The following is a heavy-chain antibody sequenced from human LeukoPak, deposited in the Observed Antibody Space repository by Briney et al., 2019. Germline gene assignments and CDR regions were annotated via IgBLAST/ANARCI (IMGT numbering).Heavy chain of an antibody. V-gene: IGHV3-7*01. CDR2: IKQDGSET. CDR3: AKLAKYFYGAETFYFFEH. D-gene: IGHD3-10*01. Sequence: PGGSLRLSCATSGFIFSNYWMSWVRQAPGKGLEWVANIKQDGSETYYVDSVKGRFTISRDDAKNSLYLQMSSPRVEDTAVYCCAKLAKYFYGAETFYFFEHWGQGTPVTASS. J-gene: IGHJ4*02. CDR1: GFIFSNYW.